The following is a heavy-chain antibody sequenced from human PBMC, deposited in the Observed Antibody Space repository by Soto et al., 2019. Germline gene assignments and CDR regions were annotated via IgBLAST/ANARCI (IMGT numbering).Heavy chain of an antibody. CDR1: GGSISSSNW. D-gene: IGHD3-16*02. Sequence: QVQLQESGPGLVKPSGTLSLTCAVSGGSISSSNWWSWVRQPPGKGLEWIGEIYHSGSTNYNPSLKSRVTIPVDKSKYQFSLKLSSVTAADTAVYYCARAILNYDYVWGRYRYYFDYWGQGTLVTVSS. V-gene: IGHV4-4*02. CDR3: ARAILNYDYVWGRYRYYFDY. J-gene: IGHJ4*02. CDR2: IYHSGST.